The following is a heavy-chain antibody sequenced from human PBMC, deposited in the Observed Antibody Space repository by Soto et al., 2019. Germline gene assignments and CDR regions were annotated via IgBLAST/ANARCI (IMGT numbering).Heavy chain of an antibody. D-gene: IGHD1-20*01. CDR2: INHSGST. CDR3: ASARYHW. Sequence: SLTCAVYGGSFSDYYWTWIRQPPGKGLEWIGEINHSGSTNYNPSLESRVTISVDTSKNRFSLTLSSVTAADTAVYYCASARYHWWGQGTLVTVSS. J-gene: IGHJ4*02. V-gene: IGHV4-34*01. CDR1: GGSFSDYY.